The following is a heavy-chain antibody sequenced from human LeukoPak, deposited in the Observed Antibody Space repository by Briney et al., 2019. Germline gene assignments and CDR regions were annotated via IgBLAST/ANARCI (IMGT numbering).Heavy chain of an antibody. J-gene: IGHJ4*02. CDR2: ISYDGSNK. V-gene: IGHV3-30*18. CDR3: AKPYDSGTFPPGY. D-gene: IGHD3-10*01. Sequence: RGSLRLSCAASGFTFSSYGMHWVRQAPGKGLEWVAVISYDGSNKYYADSVKGRFTISRDNSKNTLYPQMNSLRAEDTAVYYCAKPYDSGTFPPGYWGQGTLVTVSS. CDR1: GFTFSSYG.